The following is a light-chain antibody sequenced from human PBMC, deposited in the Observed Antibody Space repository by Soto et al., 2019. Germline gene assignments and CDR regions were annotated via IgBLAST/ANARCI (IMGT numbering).Light chain of an antibody. CDR2: GAS. J-gene: IGKJ2*01. CDR3: QQYSNSSQS. CDR1: QSVASN. V-gene: IGKV3-15*01. Sequence: EIVMTQSPATLSVSPGDRATLSCRASQSVASNLAWYQHKPGQAPRVLIYGASTRATGIPARFSGSGSGTECTLTISSLQSEDFAVYYCQQYSNSSQSFGQGTKLEIK.